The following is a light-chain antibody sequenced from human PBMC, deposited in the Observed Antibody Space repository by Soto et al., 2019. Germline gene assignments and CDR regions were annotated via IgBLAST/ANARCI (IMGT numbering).Light chain of an antibody. CDR1: QTISSW. CDR2: KAS. J-gene: IGKJ1*01. V-gene: IGKV1-5*03. Sequence: DIQVTQSPSTLSGSVGDRVTITWRASQTISSWLAWYQQKPGKAPKLLIYKASTLKSGVPSRFSGSGSGTEFTLTISSLQPDDFATYYCQHYNSYSEACGQGTKVDI. CDR3: QHYNSYSEA.